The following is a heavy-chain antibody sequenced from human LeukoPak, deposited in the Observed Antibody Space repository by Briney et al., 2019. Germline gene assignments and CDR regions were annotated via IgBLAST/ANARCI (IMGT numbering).Heavy chain of an antibody. Sequence: GGSLRLSRAASGFTVSNNYLSWVRPAPGKGLEWVSVIFSDGRTDYADSVKGRFTISRDNSKNTLYLQMHSLRAEDTAMYYCASGQRVFDHWGQGTLVTVSS. V-gene: IGHV3-66*01. CDR3: ASGQRVFDH. CDR1: GFTVSNNY. J-gene: IGHJ4*02. CDR2: IFSDGRT.